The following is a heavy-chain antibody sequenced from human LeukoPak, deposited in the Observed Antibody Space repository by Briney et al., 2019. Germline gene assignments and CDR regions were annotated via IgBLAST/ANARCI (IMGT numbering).Heavy chain of an antibody. V-gene: IGHV3-53*05. Sequence: GGSLRLSCAASGFTVSSNYMSWVRQAPGKGLEWVSVSYSGGSSYYADSVKGRFTISRDNSKNTLYLQMNSLRAEDTAVYYCAKGHNWNDEGYYYYYMDVWGKGTTVTISS. J-gene: IGHJ6*03. CDR2: SYSGGSS. CDR3: AKGHNWNDEGYYYYYMDV. CDR1: GFTVSSNY. D-gene: IGHD1-1*01.